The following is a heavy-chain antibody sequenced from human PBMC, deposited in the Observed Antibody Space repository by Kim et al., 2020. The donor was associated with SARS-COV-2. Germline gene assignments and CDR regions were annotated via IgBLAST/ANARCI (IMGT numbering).Heavy chain of an antibody. CDR1: GFTFSNYW. Sequence: GGSLRLSCAASGFTFSNYWMSWVRQAPGKGLEWVANIKQDGSEKYYVDSVKGRFTISRDNAKNSLYLQMNSLRAEDTAVYYCASAPLIPWELTPPDAFDIWGQGTMVTVSS. D-gene: IGHD1-26*01. V-gene: IGHV3-7*01. J-gene: IGHJ3*02. CDR3: ASAPLIPWELTPPDAFDI. CDR2: IKQDGSEK.